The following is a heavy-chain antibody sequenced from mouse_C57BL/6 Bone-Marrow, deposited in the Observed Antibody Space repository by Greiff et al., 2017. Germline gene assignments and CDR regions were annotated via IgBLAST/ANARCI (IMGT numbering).Heavy chain of an antibody. J-gene: IGHJ3*01. CDR2: ISDGGSYT. CDR1: GFTFSSYA. Sequence: EVQLVESGGGLVKPGGSLKLSCAASGFTFSSYAMSWVRQTPEKRLEWVATISDGGSYTYYPDNVKGRFTISRDNAKNNLYLQMSHLKSEDTAMYYCARYYSNSWFAYWGQGTLVTVSA. V-gene: IGHV5-4*01. CDR3: ARYYSNSWFAY. D-gene: IGHD2-5*01.